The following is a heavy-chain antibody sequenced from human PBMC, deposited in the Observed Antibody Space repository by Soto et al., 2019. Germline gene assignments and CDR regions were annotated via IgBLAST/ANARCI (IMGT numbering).Heavy chain of an antibody. CDR1: GFTFSNSS. CDR3: AKVQEFCGYNCYTVDS. V-gene: IGHV3-23*01. J-gene: IGHJ4*02. CDR2: ISSGGGHT. D-gene: IGHD2-21*02. Sequence: GGSLRLSCAASGFTFSNSSMSWVRQVPGKGLEWAAGISSGGGHTNYADSVKGRFTISRENFKDTLYLQMNSLRAEDTALYYCAKVQEFCGYNCYTVDSWGQGALVNVSS.